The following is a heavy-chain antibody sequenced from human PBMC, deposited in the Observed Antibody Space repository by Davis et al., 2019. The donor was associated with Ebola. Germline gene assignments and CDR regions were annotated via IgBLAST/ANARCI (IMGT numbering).Heavy chain of an antibody. V-gene: IGHV5-51*01. Sequence: GESLKISCKNSGYGFTNYWIGWVRQMPGGGLGWMGIIHPYDSYTNYSPSFQSHVTISADKSISTAYLQWSSLKASDTAMYYCARQGYSGYERGYYYYYGMDVWGQGTTVTVSS. CDR2: IHPYDSYT. CDR1: GYGFTNYW. J-gene: IGHJ6*02. D-gene: IGHD5-12*01. CDR3: ARQGYSGYERGYYYYYGMDV.